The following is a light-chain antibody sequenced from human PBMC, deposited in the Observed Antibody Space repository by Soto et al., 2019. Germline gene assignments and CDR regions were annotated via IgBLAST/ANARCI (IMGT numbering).Light chain of an antibody. J-gene: IGKJ1*01. CDR2: KAS. CDR3: QQYQTFWT. V-gene: IGKV1-5*03. Sequence: DIQMTQSPSSVSASVGDRVTIPFRASQSVSFWLAWYQQKPGKAPKLLIYKASTLESGVPSRFSGGGFGTEFTLTISSLQTDDYATYYCQQYQTFWTFGQGTKVDIK. CDR1: QSVSFW.